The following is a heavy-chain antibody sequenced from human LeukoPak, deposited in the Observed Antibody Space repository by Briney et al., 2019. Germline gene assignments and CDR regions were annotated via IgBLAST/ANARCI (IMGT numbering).Heavy chain of an antibody. D-gene: IGHD3-10*01. CDR3: AKYGSGSIRSPFDY. J-gene: IGHJ4*02. V-gene: IGHV3-23*01. CDR1: GFTFSSYA. Sequence: PGGSLRLSCAASGFTFSSYAMSWVRQAPGKGLEWVSAISGSGGSTYYADSVKGRFTISRDNSKNTLYLQMNSLRAEGTAVYYCAKYGSGSIRSPFDYWGQGTLVTVSS. CDR2: ISGSGGST.